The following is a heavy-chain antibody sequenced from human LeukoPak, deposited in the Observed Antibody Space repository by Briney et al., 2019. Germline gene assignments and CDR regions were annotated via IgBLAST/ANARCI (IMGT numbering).Heavy chain of an antibody. D-gene: IGHD2-2*01. CDR2: IIPIFGTA. J-gene: IGHJ5*02. CDR3: ARFDSVCSSTSCSVGWFDP. V-gene: IGHV1-69*01. CDR1: GGTFSSYA. Sequence: GALVKVSCKASGGTFSSYAISWVRQAPGQGLEWMGGIIPIFGTANYAQKFQGRVTITADESTSTAYMELSSLRSEDTAVYYCARFDSVCSSTSCSVGWFDPWGQGTLVTVSS.